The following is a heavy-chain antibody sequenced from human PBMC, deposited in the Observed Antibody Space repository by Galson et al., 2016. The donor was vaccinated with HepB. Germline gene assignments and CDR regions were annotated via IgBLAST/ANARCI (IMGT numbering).Heavy chain of an antibody. CDR2: IYHSGFT. CDR3: ATLVEGFGESPDY. CDR1: GDSVSSGSYY. Sequence: SETLSLTCSVSGDSVSSGSYYWSWIRQSPGKGLEWIGYIYHSGFTTYNPSLKSRVSILIDKSKNQFSLRLTSVTAADTAVYFCATLVEGFGESPDYWGQGTLVTVSS. D-gene: IGHD3-10*01. J-gene: IGHJ4*02. V-gene: IGHV4-61*01.